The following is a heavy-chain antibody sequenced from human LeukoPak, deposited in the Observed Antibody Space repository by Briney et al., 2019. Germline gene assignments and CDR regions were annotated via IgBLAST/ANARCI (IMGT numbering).Heavy chain of an antibody. V-gene: IGHV3-9*01. CDR1: GFTFDDYA. CDR3: AKVRPDDGATGVHLWSPFDY. CDR2: ISWNSDRI. D-gene: IGHD5-18*01. J-gene: IGHJ4*02. Sequence: GGSLRLSCAASGFTFDDYAMHWVRQAAGKGLEWVSGISWNSDRIGYVDSVKGRFTISRDNANNSLYLQMNSLRNEDTSLYYCAKVRPDDGATGVHLWSPFDYWGQGTLVTVSS.